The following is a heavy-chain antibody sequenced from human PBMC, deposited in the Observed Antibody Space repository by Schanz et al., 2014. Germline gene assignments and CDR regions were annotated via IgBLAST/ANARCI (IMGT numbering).Heavy chain of an antibody. D-gene: IGHD1-26*01. Sequence: QLHQWGAGLLKPSETLSLTCAVSGGSFSAYYWSWIRQPPGKGLEWIGEINHSGSTNYNPSLKSRVTVSVDTSKNQFSLKLTSVTAADTAVYYCAREVGDYGMDVWGQGATVTVSS. CDR2: INHSGST. V-gene: IGHV4-34*01. CDR1: GGSFSAYY. CDR3: AREVGDYGMDV. J-gene: IGHJ6*02.